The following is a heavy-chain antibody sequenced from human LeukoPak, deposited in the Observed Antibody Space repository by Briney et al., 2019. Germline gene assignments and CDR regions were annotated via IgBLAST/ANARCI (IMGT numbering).Heavy chain of an antibody. D-gene: IGHD3/OR15-3a*01. CDR3: ARRDSEDYFDY. CDR2: INPSGGST. V-gene: IGHV1-46*01. J-gene: IGHJ4*02. Sequence: ASVTVSFKASGYTFTSYYMHWVRQAPAQGLEWMGIINPSGGSTSYAQKFQGRVTMTRDTSTSTVYMELSSLRSEDTAVYYCARRDSEDYFDYWGQGTLVTVSS. CDR1: GYTFTSYY.